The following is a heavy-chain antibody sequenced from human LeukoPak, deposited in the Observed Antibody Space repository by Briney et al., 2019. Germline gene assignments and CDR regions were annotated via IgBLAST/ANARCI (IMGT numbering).Heavy chain of an antibody. D-gene: IGHD1-26*01. CDR1: GYSISSGYY. J-gene: IGHJ3*02. V-gene: IGHV4-38-2*02. CDR3: ARDLEYSGSSGGI. CDR2: IYHSGST. Sequence: SETLSLTCTVSGYSISSGYYWGWFRQPPGKGLEWIGSIYHSGSTYYNPSLKSRVTISVDTSKNQFSLKLSSVTAADTAVYYCARDLEYSGSSGGIWGQGTMVTVSS.